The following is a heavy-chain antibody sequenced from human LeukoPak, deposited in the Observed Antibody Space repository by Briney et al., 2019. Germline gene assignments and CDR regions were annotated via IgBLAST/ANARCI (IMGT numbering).Heavy chain of an antibody. CDR1: GFTLSSYE. CDR3: AELGITMIGGV. Sequence: GGSLRLSCAASGFTLSSYEMNWVRQAPGRVPEWVSYISSSGSTIYYADSVKGRFTISRDNAKNSLYLQMNSLRAEDTAVYYCAELGITMIGGVWGKGTTVTISS. J-gene: IGHJ6*04. D-gene: IGHD3-10*02. V-gene: IGHV3-48*03. CDR2: ISSSGSTI.